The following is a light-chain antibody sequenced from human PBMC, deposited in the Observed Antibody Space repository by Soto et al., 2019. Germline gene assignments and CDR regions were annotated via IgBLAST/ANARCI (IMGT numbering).Light chain of an antibody. CDR1: QGIGND. CDR2: AAA. V-gene: IGKV1-6*02. Sequence: AIQMAQSPSSLSASVEDRVTMTCRASQGIGNDVGWFQQKPGKAPKLLIYAAATLQSGVPSRFSGSRSGTDFTLTISSLQPEDFATYYCLQDHNYPLTFGGGTKVEIK. CDR3: LQDHNYPLT. J-gene: IGKJ4*01.